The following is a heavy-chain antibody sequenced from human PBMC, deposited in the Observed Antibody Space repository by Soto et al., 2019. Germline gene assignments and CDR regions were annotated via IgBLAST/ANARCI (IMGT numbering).Heavy chain of an antibody. J-gene: IGHJ4*02. D-gene: IGHD5-12*01. CDR3: ARKDIVATILDY. Sequence: QVQLQQWGAGLLKPSETLSLTCAVYGGSFSGYYWSWIRQPPGKGLEWIGEINHSGGTNYNPSLTSRVTISVDTCKDQFSLKLSSVTAADTAVYYCARKDIVATILDYWGQGTLVTVSS. CDR1: GGSFSGYY. CDR2: INHSGGT. V-gene: IGHV4-34*01.